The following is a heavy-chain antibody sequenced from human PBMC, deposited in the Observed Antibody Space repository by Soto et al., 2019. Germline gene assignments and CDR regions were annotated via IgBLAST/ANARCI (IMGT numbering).Heavy chain of an antibody. CDR3: ARGSIYYGSGSYYNEPDYYYGMDV. CDR2: IIPILGIA. CDR1: GGTFSSYA. J-gene: IGHJ6*02. D-gene: IGHD3-10*01. Sequence: SVKVSCKASGGTFSSYAISWVRQAPGQGLEWMGRIIPILGIANYAQKFQGRVTITADKSTSTAYMELSSLRSEDTAVYYCARGSIYYGSGSYYNEPDYYYGMDVWGQGTTVTVSS. V-gene: IGHV1-69*04.